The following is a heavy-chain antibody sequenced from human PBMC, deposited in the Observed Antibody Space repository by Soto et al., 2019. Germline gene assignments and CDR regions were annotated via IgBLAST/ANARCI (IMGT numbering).Heavy chain of an antibody. V-gene: IGHV3-21*01. CDR1: GFTFSSYS. Sequence: PGGPLRLSCAASGFTFSSYSMNWVRQAPGKGLERVSSISSSSSYIYYADSVKGRFTISRDNAKNSLYLQMNSLRAEDTAVYYCASTSIAVAGTSLDTDYWGQGTLVTVSS. CDR3: ASTSIAVAGTSLDTDY. D-gene: IGHD6-19*01. J-gene: IGHJ4*02. CDR2: ISSSSSYI.